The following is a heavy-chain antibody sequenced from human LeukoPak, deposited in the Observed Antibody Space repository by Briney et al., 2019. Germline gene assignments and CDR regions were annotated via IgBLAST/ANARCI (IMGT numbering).Heavy chain of an antibody. CDR1: GGSISSGGYY. V-gene: IGHV4-31*03. J-gene: IGHJ4*02. D-gene: IGHD2-15*01. CDR3: VIGVGWQPDY. CDR2: IYYSGST. Sequence: PSQTLSLTCTVSGGSISSGGYYWSWIRQHPGKALEWIGYIYYSGSTYYNPSLKSRVTISVDTSKNQFSLKLRSVTAADTAVYYCVIGVGWQPDYWGQGALVTVSS.